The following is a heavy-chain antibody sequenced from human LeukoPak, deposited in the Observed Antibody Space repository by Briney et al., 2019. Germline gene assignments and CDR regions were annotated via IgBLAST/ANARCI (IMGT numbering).Heavy chain of an antibody. V-gene: IGHV4-34*01. D-gene: IGHD3-3*01. CDR3: ARGSSIFGVVTVKNYYYYGMDV. CDR2: INHSGST. Sequence: SETLSLTCAVYGGSLSYYYWNWIRQPPGKGLEWIGEINHSGSTNYNPSLKSRVTISVDTSKNQFSLKLSSVTAADTAVYYCARGSSIFGVVTVKNYYYYGMDVWGQGTTVTVSS. CDR1: GGSLSYYY. J-gene: IGHJ6*02.